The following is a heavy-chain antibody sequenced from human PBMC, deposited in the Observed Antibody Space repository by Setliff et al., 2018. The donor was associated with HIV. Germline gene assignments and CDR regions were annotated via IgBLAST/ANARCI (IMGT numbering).Heavy chain of an antibody. CDR3: AMSPYSSGLFDY. Sequence: LRLSCAASGFTFSSYGVHWVRQAPGKGLEWVAFIRNDGSDKHYVDSVKGRFTISRDNSKNTLYLQMNSLRAEDTAVYYCAMSPYSSGLFDYWGQGTLVTVSS. J-gene: IGHJ4*02. D-gene: IGHD6-19*01. CDR2: IRNDGSDK. V-gene: IGHV3-30*02. CDR1: GFTFSSYG.